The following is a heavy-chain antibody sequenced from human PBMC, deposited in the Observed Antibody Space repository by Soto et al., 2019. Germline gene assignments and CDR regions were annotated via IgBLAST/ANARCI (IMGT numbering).Heavy chain of an antibody. J-gene: IGHJ4*02. CDR3: AKIMGIAAAGTDFDY. CDR1: GFTFSSYA. CDR2: ISGSGGST. Sequence: RGSLRLSCAASGFTFSSYAMSWVRQAPGKGLEWVSAISGSGGSTYYADSVKGRFTISRDNSKNTLYLQMNSLRAEDTAVYYCAKIMGIAAAGTDFDYWGQGTLVTVSS. D-gene: IGHD6-13*01. V-gene: IGHV3-23*01.